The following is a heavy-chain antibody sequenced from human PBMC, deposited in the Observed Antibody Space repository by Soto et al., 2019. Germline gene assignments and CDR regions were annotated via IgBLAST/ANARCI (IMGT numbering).Heavy chain of an antibody. V-gene: IGHV3-48*01. CDR2: IGIGSSTK. CDR3: ARSTTVITPVDY. CDR1: GFTFRNYG. D-gene: IGHD4-17*01. J-gene: IGHJ4*02. Sequence: GGSLRLSCAASGFTFRNYGMNWVRQAPGKGLEWVSYIGIGSSTKYYADSVKGRFTISRDNAKNSLYLQMKSLRAEDTAVYYCARSTTVITPVDYWGQGTLVTVSS.